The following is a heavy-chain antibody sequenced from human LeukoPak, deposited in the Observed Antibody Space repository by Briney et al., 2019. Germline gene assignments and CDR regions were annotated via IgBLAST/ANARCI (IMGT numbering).Heavy chain of an antibody. V-gene: IGHV1-18*01. J-gene: IGHJ4*02. Sequence: ASVKVSCKASGYTFTSYGISWVRQAPGQGLEWMGWISAYNGNTNYAQKLQGRVTMTTDTSTSTAYMELRSLRSDDTAVYYCARDKQGELPAPSPFDYWGQGTLVTVSS. CDR2: ISAYNGNT. D-gene: IGHD1-26*01. CDR1: GYTFTSYG. CDR3: ARDKQGELPAPSPFDY.